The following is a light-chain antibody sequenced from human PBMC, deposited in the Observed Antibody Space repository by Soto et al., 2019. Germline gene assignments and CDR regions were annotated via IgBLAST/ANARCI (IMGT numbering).Light chain of an antibody. CDR1: QSVSIN. V-gene: IGKV3-15*01. J-gene: IGKJ1*01. CDR3: QQYNSYST. CDR2: GES. Sequence: EIVMTQSPSTLSVSPGERATLSCRASQSVSINLAWYQQKPGQAPRLLIYGESTRATGIPGRFSGSGSGTEFTLTISSLQPDDFATYYCQQYNSYSTFGQGTKVDIK.